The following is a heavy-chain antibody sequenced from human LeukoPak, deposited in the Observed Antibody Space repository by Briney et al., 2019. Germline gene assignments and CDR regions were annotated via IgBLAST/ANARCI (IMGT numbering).Heavy chain of an antibody. D-gene: IGHD6-19*01. Sequence: PGGSLRLSCAASEFTFSSYSMNWVRQAPGKGLEWVSSISSTSSYIYYADSVKGRFTISRDNAKNSLYLQMNSLRAEDTAVYYCARGARQWLVPDFDYWGQGTLVTVSS. CDR1: EFTFSSYS. J-gene: IGHJ4*02. CDR2: ISSTSSYI. CDR3: ARGARQWLVPDFDY. V-gene: IGHV3-21*01.